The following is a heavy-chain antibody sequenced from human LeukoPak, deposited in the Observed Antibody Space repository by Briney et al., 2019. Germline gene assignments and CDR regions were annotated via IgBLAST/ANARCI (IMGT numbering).Heavy chain of an antibody. V-gene: IGHV4-59*01. CDR1: GGSISSYY. J-gene: IGHJ5*02. Sequence: PSETLSLTCTVSGGSISSYYWSWIRQPPGKGLEWIGYIYYSGSTNYNPSLKSRVTISVDTSKNQFSLKLSSVTAADTAVYYCAKSSITMVRGVTIFDPWGQGTLVTVSS. CDR2: IYYSGST. D-gene: IGHD3-10*01. CDR3: AKSSITMVRGVTIFDP.